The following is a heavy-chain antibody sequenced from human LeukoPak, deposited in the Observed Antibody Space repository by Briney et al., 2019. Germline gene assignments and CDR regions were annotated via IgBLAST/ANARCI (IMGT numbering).Heavy chain of an antibody. Sequence: PGGSLRLSCAASGPTFSTYGVHWVRQAPGKGLEWVAVIWHDGSSEFYADSVKGRFSISRDDSKNTVSLQMNSLRAEDTALYYCAKDTTGGWSGYFDSWGQGILVTVSS. D-gene: IGHD6-19*01. CDR3: AKDTTGGWSGYFDS. CDR2: IWHDGSSE. V-gene: IGHV3-33*06. CDR1: GPTFSTYG. J-gene: IGHJ4*02.